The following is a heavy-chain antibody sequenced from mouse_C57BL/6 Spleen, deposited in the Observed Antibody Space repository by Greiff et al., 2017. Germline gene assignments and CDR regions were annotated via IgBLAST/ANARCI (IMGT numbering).Heavy chain of an antibody. CDR1: GYAFSSYW. CDR2: IYPGDGDT. CDR3: ARAIYYGSRYYFDY. Sequence: QVQLKESGAELVKPGASVKISCKASGYAFSSYWMNWVKQRPGKGLEWIGQIYPGDGDTNYNGKFKGKATLTADKSSSTAYMQLSSLTSEDSAVYFCARAIYYGSRYYFDYWGQGTTLTVSS. V-gene: IGHV1-80*01. D-gene: IGHD1-1*01. J-gene: IGHJ2*01.